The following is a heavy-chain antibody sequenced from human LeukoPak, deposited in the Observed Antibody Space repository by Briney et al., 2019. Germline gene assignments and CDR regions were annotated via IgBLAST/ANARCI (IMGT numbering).Heavy chain of an antibody. D-gene: IGHD5-18*01. CDR3: ALRGYSYGSPYYYYYSMDV. CDR2: MNPNRCNT. V-gene: IGHV1-8*01. CDR1: GYTFTSYD. Sequence: ASVKVSCKASGYTFTSYDINWVRQATGQGLEWMGWMNPNRCNTGYAQKFQGRVTMTRNTSISTAYMELSSLRSEDTAVYYCALRGYSYGSPYYYYYSMDVWGKGTTVTVSS. J-gene: IGHJ6*03.